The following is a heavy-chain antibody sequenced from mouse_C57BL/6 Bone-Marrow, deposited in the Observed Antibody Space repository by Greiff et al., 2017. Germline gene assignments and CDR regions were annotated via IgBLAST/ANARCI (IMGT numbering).Heavy chain of an antibody. CDR1: GFTFNTHA. V-gene: IGHV10-3*01. J-gene: IGHJ3*01. CDR3: VYDGFAWFAY. Sequence: EVQLVESGGGLVQPKGSLKLSCAASGFTFNTHAMHWVRQASGKGLEWVARTRSKSSNYATYYADSVKDRFTISRDDSQSMLYLQMNNLKTEDTAMYYCVYDGFAWFAYWGQGTLVTVSA. D-gene: IGHD2-3*01. CDR2: TRSKSSNYAT.